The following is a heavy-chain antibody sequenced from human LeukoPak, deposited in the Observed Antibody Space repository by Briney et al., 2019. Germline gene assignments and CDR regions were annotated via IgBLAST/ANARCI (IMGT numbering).Heavy chain of an antibody. D-gene: IGHD3-16*01. V-gene: IGHV4-59*08. Sequence: PSETLSLTCTVSGGSISNYYWSWIRQPPGMGLEWIGFIYYSGSTTYNPSLKSRVTISVDTSKNQFSLKLSSVTAADKAVYYCARHKMGGTGSFDYWGQGTLVTVSS. J-gene: IGHJ4*02. CDR1: GGSISNYY. CDR2: IYYSGST. CDR3: ARHKMGGTGSFDY.